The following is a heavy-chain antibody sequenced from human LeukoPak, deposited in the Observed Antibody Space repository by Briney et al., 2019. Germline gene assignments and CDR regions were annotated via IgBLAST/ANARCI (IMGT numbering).Heavy chain of an antibody. Sequence: SETLSLTCTVSGGSISSGGYYWSWIRQHPGKGLEWIGYIYYSGSTYYNPSLKSRVTISVDTSKNQFSLKLSSVTAADTAVYYCARFTAAIFYYMDVWGKGTTVTVS. D-gene: IGHD2-2*01. CDR3: ARFTAAIFYYMDV. CDR1: GGSISSGGYY. V-gene: IGHV4-31*03. J-gene: IGHJ6*03. CDR2: IYYSGST.